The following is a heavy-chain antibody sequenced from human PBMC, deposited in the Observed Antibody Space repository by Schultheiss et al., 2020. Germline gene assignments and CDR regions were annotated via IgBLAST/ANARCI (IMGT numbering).Heavy chain of an antibody. J-gene: IGHJ4*02. D-gene: IGHD3-10*01. Sequence: SETLSLTCTVSGGSISSSSYYWGWIRQPPGKGLEWIGSIYYSGSTYYNPSLKSRVTISVDTSKNQFSLKLSSVTAADTAVYYCARQDYYGSGFDYWGQGTLVNVSS. CDR2: IYYSGST. CDR3: ARQDYYGSGFDY. V-gene: IGHV4-39*01. CDR1: GGSISSSSYY.